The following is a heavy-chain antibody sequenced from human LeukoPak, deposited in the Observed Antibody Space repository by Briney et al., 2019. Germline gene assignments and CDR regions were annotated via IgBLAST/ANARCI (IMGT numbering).Heavy chain of an antibody. CDR3: ARDQQLDSPVSWFDP. D-gene: IGHD6-13*01. J-gene: IGHJ5*02. V-gene: IGHV3-23*01. CDR1: GFTFDDYA. CDR2: ISGSGGGT. Sequence: GGSLRLSCAASGFTFDDYAMHWVRQAPGKGLEWVSGISGSGGGTYYADSVKGRFTISRDNSKNTLYLQMNSLRAEDTAVYYCARDQQLDSPVSWFDPWGQGTLVTVSS.